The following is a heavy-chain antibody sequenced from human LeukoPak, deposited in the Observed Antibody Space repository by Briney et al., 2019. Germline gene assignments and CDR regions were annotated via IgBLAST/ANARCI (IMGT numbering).Heavy chain of an antibody. J-gene: IGHJ4*02. CDR3: ARGRMGATSY. Sequence: ASLKLSCTATGYTVTSYDIKWVGQATGKGLEWMGWMNPNSGNTGYAQKFQGRVTMTRNTSISTAYMELSSLRSEDTAVYYCARGRMGATSYWGQGTLVTVSS. V-gene: IGHV1-8*01. CDR2: MNPNSGNT. D-gene: IGHD1-26*01. CDR1: GYTVTSYD.